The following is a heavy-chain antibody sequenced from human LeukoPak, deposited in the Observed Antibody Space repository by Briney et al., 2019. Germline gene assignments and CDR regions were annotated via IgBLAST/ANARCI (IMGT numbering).Heavy chain of an antibody. CDR1: GFTFSIYW. CDR2: MRHRESEK. Sequence: GGSLRLSCAASGFTFSIYWMTWVRQAPGKGLEWVANMRHRESEKYYVDSVKGRFTISRDNAKNSLYLQMGSLRAEDTAVYYCARVLGAYSSVYGPDFDYWGQGTLVTVSS. CDR3: ARVLGAYSSVYGPDFDY. D-gene: IGHD3-16*01. V-gene: IGHV3-7*01. J-gene: IGHJ4*02.